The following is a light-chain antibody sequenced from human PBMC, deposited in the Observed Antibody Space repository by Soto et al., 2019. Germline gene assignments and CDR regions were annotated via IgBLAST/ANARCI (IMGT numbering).Light chain of an antibody. CDR1: QSVSSSY. J-gene: IGKJ5*01. CDR2: GAS. Sequence: EIVLTQSPGTLSLSPGERATLSCRASQSVSSSYLAWYQQKPGQAPRLLIYGASSRATGIPDRFSGSGSGTDFTLTISRLEPEDFAVYYCQQYTGTFGQETRLEIK. V-gene: IGKV3-20*01. CDR3: QQYTGT.